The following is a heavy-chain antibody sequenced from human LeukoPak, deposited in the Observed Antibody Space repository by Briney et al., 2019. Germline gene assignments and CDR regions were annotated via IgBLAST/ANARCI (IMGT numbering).Heavy chain of an antibody. CDR3: ARGVTSLDY. D-gene: IGHD4-17*01. CDR2: ISRGGSEK. CDR1: GFXFSTYW. V-gene: IGHV3-7*04. Sequence: PGGSLRLSCSASGFXFSTYWMAWVREAPGKGLDWVATISRGGSEKYYVDSVEGRFTISRDNAKNSLYLQVNTLRAEDTAVYYCARGVTSLDYWGRGTLVTVSS. J-gene: IGHJ4*02.